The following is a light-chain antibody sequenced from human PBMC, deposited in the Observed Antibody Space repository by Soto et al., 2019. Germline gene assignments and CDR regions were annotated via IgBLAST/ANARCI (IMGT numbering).Light chain of an antibody. Sequence: QAVVTQPPSVSGAPGQRVTISCTGDSSNIGAGYDVHWYQHLPGTAPKLLIYFNIHRPSGVPDRFSGSKSGLSVSLVITGLQAEDEADYYCQSYDTSVRGRVFGGGTKLTVL. CDR1: SSNIGAGYD. CDR2: FNI. CDR3: QSYDTSVRGRV. V-gene: IGLV1-40*01. J-gene: IGLJ3*02.